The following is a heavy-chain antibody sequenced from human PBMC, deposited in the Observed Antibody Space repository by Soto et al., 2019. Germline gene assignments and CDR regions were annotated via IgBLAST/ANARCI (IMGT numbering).Heavy chain of an antibody. CDR1: GDSVSSNSAA. CDR2: TYYRSKWYN. CDR3: ARAMVAATPSYYYYGMDV. J-gene: IGHJ6*02. D-gene: IGHD2-15*01. Sequence: SQTLSLTCAISGDSVSSNSAAWNWIRQSPSRGLEWLGRTYYRSKWYNDYAVSVKSRITINPDTSKNQFSLQLNSVTPEDTAVYYCARAMVAATPSYYYYGMDVWGQGTTVTVSS. V-gene: IGHV6-1*01.